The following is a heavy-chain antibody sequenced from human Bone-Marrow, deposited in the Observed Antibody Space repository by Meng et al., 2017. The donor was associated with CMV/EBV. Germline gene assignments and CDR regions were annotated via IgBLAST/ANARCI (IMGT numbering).Heavy chain of an antibody. Sequence: GESLKISCAASGFTFSSYGMHWVRQAPGKGLEWVAFIRYDGSNKYYADSVKGRFTISRDNAKNSLYLQMNSLRAEDTALYYCAKADSSGWYVFAFDIWGQGTMVTVSS. V-gene: IGHV3-30*02. CDR2: IRYDGSNK. J-gene: IGHJ3*02. CDR1: GFTFSSYG. D-gene: IGHD6-19*01. CDR3: AKADSSGWYVFAFDI.